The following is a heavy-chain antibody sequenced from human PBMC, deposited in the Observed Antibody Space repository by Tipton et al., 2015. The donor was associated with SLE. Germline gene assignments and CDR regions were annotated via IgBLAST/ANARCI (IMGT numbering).Heavy chain of an antibody. Sequence: LRLSCTVSGGSISSGGYYWSWIRQHPGKGLGWIGYIYYSGSTYYNPSLKSRVTISVDTSKNQFSLKLSSVTAADTAVYYCAREDSGEGNFDYWGQGTLVTVSS. D-gene: IGHD7-27*01. J-gene: IGHJ4*02. CDR2: IYYSGST. V-gene: IGHV4-31*03. CDR1: GGSISSGGYY. CDR3: AREDSGEGNFDY.